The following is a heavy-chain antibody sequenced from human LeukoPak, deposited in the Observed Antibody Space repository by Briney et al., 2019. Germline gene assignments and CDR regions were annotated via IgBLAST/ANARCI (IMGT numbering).Heavy chain of an antibody. J-gene: IGHJ4*02. V-gene: IGHV3-7*01. CDR3: ASGRTSFDY. Sequence: GGSLRLSCAASGFTLSSYWMSWVRQAPGKGLEWVANIKQDGSEKYYVDSVKGRFTISRDNAKNSLYLQMNSLRAEDTAVYYCASGRTSFDYWGQGTLVTVSS. CDR1: GFTLSSYW. CDR2: IKQDGSEK. D-gene: IGHD1-26*01.